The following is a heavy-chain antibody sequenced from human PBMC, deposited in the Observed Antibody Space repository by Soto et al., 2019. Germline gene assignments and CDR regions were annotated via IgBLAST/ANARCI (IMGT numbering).Heavy chain of an antibody. D-gene: IGHD3-22*01. CDR1: GYTLTSYG. Sequence: SVKVSGKPSGYTLTSYGISCVRQAPGQGLERMGWISAYNGNTNYAQKIQGRVTMTTDISTSTAYMELRSLRSDDTAVYYCARAGSYYESSGYYGSGLYYFDYWGQGTLVTVSS. CDR3: ARAGSYYESSGYYGSGLYYFDY. V-gene: IGHV1-18*01. J-gene: IGHJ4*02. CDR2: ISAYNGNT.